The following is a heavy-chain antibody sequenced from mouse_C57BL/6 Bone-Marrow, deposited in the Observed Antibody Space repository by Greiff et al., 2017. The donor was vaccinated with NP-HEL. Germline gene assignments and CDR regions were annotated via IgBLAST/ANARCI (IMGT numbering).Heavy chain of an antibody. V-gene: IGHV5-9*01. Sequence: EVQRVESGGGLVKPGGSLKLSCAASGFTFSSYTMSWVRQTPEKRLEWVATISGGGGNTYYPDSVKGRFTISRDNAKNTLYLQMSSLRSEDTALYYCARKIYFGAYWGQGTLVTVSA. CDR3: ARKIYFGAY. J-gene: IGHJ3*01. D-gene: IGHD1-1*01. CDR2: ISGGGGNT. CDR1: GFTFSSYT.